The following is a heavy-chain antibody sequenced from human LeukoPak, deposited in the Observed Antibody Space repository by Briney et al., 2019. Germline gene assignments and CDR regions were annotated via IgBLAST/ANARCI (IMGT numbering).Heavy chain of an antibody. V-gene: IGHV3-11*03. D-gene: IGHD3-22*01. J-gene: IGHJ4*02. CDR1: GFTFSDYY. Sequence: GGSLRLSCAASGFTFSDYYLSWVRQAPGKGLEWVSFISPSSSYTDYADSVKGRFTISRDNAKNSLYLQMSSLRAEDTAVYYCARLWGGSSGYYYWGQGTLVTVSS. CDR3: ARLWGGSSGYYY. CDR2: ISPSSSYT.